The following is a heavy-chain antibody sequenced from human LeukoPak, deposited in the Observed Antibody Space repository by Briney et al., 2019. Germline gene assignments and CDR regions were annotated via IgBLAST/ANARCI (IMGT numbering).Heavy chain of an antibody. CDR2: IYTSGST. CDR3: ARDFLSYDFWSGQNYGMDV. V-gene: IGHV4-4*07. D-gene: IGHD3-3*01. J-gene: IGHJ6*02. Sequence: SGTLSLTCTVSGGSISSYYWSWIRQPAGKGLEWIGRIYTSGSTNYNPSLKSRVTMSVDTSKNQFSLKLSSVTAADTAVYYCARDFLSYDFWSGQNYGMDVWGQGTTVTVSS. CDR1: GGSISSYY.